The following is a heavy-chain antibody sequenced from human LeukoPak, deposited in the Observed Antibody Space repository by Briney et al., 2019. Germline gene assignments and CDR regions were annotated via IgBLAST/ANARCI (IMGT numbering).Heavy chain of an antibody. CDR3: ARDAHFGGVFDI. V-gene: IGHV3-7*03. CDR2: IKQDGSEK. CDR1: GFTFSSYW. D-gene: IGHD2-21*01. Sequence: PGGSLRLSCAASGFTFSSYWMSWVRQAPGKGLEWVANIKQDGSEKYYVDSVKGRFTISRDNAKNSLYLQMNSLRGEVTALYYCARDAHFGGVFDIWGQGTMVTVSS. J-gene: IGHJ3*02.